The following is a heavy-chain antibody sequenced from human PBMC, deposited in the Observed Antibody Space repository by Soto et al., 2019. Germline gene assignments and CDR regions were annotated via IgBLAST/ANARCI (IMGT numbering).Heavy chain of an antibody. D-gene: IGHD3-22*01. CDR2: TYPGDSDT. V-gene: IGHV5-51*01. J-gene: IGHJ4*02. CDR1: GYSFTSYW. CDR3: ATYYYDSSGHYYYFDY. Sequence: GESLKISCKGSGYSFTSYWIGWVRQMPGKGLEWMGITYPGDSDTRYSPSFQGQVTISADKSISTAYLQWSSLKASDTAMYYCATYYYDSSGHYYYFDYWGQGTLVTVSS.